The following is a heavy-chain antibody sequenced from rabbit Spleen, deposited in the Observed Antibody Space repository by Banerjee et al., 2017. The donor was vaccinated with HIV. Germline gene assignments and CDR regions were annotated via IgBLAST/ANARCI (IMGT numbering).Heavy chain of an antibody. Sequence: QEQLVESGGGLVQPDGSLTLTCTVSGFSFSNSYWLCWVRQAPGKWLEWIACIYAGSSGNTYYATWAKGRFTISKSSSTTVTLQMTSLTAADTATYFCARDLVGVIGWNFYLWGPGTLVTVS. J-gene: IGHJ4*01. CDR1: GFSFSNSYW. D-gene: IGHD1-1*01. CDR2: IYAGSSGNT. CDR3: ARDLVGVIGWNFYL. V-gene: IGHV1S45*01.